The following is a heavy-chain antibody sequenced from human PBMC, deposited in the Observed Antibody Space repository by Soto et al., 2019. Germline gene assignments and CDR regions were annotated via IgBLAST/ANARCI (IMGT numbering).Heavy chain of an antibody. V-gene: IGHV1-18*01. CDR2: ISAYNGNT. Sequence: ASVKVSCKASGYTFTSYGISWVRQAPGQGLEWMGWISAYNGNTNYAQKLQGRVTMTTDTSTSTAYMELRSLRSDDTAVYYCARRNEWELGGGHYYYGMDVWGQGTTVTVSS. CDR3: ARRNEWELGGGHYYYGMDV. CDR1: GYTFTSYG. D-gene: IGHD1-26*01. J-gene: IGHJ6*02.